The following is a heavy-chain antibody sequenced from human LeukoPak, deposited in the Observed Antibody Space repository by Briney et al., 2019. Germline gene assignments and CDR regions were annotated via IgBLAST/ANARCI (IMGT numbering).Heavy chain of an antibody. CDR3: ARAHDIIYYYYMDV. CDR1: GFTFSSYW. J-gene: IGHJ6*03. Sequence: GGSLRLSCAASGFTFSSYWMSWVRQAPGKGLEWVANIKQDGREKYYVDSLKGRFAISIYNAKNSLYLQMNSLRAEDTAVYYCARAHDIIYYYYMDVWGKGTTVTVSS. D-gene: IGHD3-9*01. V-gene: IGHV3-7*01. CDR2: IKQDGREK.